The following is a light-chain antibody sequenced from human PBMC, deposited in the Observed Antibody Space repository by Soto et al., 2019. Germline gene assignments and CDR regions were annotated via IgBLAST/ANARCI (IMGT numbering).Light chain of an antibody. CDR1: QSVRSD. V-gene: IGKV3-15*01. J-gene: IGKJ4*01. CDR3: QQYNSWPLT. CDR2: GAS. Sequence: EIVMTQSPATLSVSQGERATLSCRASQSVRSDLAWYLQKPGQAPRLLIYGASSRATGIPARFSGSGSGTEFTLTISSLQSEDFAVYYCQQYNSWPLTFGGGTKVEIK.